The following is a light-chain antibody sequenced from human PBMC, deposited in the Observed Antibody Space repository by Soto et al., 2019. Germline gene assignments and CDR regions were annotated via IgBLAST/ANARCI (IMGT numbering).Light chain of an antibody. CDR1: QSVSSY. CDR3: QQRSNWPLGIT. Sequence: EIVLTQSPATLSLSPGERATLSCRASQSVSSYLAWYQQKPGQAPRLLIYDASNSATGIPARFSGSGSGTDFTLTISCLEPEDFAVYYCQQRSNWPLGITFGQGTRLEIK. J-gene: IGKJ5*01. CDR2: DAS. V-gene: IGKV3-11*01.